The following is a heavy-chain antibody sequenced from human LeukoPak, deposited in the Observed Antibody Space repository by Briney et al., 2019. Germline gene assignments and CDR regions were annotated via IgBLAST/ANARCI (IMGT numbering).Heavy chain of an antibody. CDR3: ASIQSYYFGLDV. D-gene: IGHD4-11*01. V-gene: IGHV4-61*02. Sequence: SQTLSLTCTVSGGSISSGSYYWSWIRRPAGKGLEWIGRINTSGSTNYNPSLKSRVTISVDTSKNQFSLKLSSVTAADTAVYYCASIQSYYFGLDVWGQGTTVTVSS. CDR1: GGSISSGSYY. J-gene: IGHJ6*02. CDR2: INTSGST.